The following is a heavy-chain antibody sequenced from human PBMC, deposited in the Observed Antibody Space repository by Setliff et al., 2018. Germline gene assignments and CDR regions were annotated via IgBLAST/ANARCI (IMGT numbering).Heavy chain of an antibody. V-gene: IGHV1-69*05. CDR3: ARVVAHTHFYDRSDYYFDGLDI. CDR1: GGTFSSYA. Sequence: SVKVSCKASGGTFSSYAISWVRQAPGQGLEWMGGIIPIFGTANYAQKFQGRVTMTTDAPTSTAYMELTSLRHDDTAVYYCARVVAHTHFYDRSDYYFDGLDIWGQGAKVT. CDR2: IIPIFGTA. D-gene: IGHD3-22*01. J-gene: IGHJ3*02.